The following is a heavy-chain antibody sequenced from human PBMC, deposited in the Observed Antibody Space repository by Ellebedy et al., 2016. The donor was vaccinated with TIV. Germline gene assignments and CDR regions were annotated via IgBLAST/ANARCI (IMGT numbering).Heavy chain of an antibody. Sequence: ASVKVSCKASGYTFTSYFLYWVRLAPGQGLEWMGIINPTSGSSNYAQKFQGRVTVTRDTSTSTVYMELSSLRSEDTAVYYCARGDNYYYDSSGYYYNYWGQGTLVTVSS. CDR2: INPTSGSS. V-gene: IGHV1-46*01. CDR1: GYTFTSYF. CDR3: ARGDNYYYDSSGYYYNY. J-gene: IGHJ4*02. D-gene: IGHD3-22*01.